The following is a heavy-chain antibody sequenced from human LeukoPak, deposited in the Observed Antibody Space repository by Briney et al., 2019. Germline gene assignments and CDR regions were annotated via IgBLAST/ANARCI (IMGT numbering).Heavy chain of an antibody. J-gene: IGHJ4*02. V-gene: IGHV3-11*06. CDR1: GFTFSDYY. D-gene: IGHD5-24*01. Sequence: GGSLRLSCAASGFTFSDYYMSWIRQAPGKGLEWVSSISSSSSYIYYADSVKGRFTISRDNAKNSLYLQMNSLRAEDTAVYYCARSSRRWLQFDYWGQGTLVTVSS. CDR2: ISSSSSYI. CDR3: ARSSRRWLQFDY.